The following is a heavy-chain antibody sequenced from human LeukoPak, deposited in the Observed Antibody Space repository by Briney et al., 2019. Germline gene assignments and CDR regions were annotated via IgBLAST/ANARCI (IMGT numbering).Heavy chain of an antibody. CDR2: IKQDGSEK. Sequence: GGSLRLSCAASGFTFSNYAMNWVRQAPGKGLEWVANIKQDGSEKYYVDSMKGRFTISRDNAKNSLYLQMNSLRAEDTAVYYCARGPLAYCSSTSCPFDYWGQGTLVTVSS. V-gene: IGHV3-7*01. CDR3: ARGPLAYCSSTSCPFDY. J-gene: IGHJ4*02. D-gene: IGHD2-2*01. CDR1: GFTFSNYA.